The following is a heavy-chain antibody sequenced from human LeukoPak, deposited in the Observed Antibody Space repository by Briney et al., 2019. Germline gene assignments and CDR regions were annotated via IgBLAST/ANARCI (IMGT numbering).Heavy chain of an antibody. CDR2: IIPILGIA. V-gene: IGHV1-69*04. D-gene: IGHD3-22*01. J-gene: IGHJ5*02. Sequence: ASVKVSCKASGGTFSSYAISWVRQAPGQGLEWMGRIIPILGIANYAQKFQGRVTITADKSTSTAYMELSSLRSEDTAVYYCARLGRDYYDSSGYWSWGQGTLVTVSS. CDR3: ARLGRDYYDSSGYWS. CDR1: GGTFSSYA.